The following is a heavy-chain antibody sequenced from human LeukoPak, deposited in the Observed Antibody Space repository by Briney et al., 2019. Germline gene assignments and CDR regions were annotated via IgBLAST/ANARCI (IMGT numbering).Heavy chain of an antibody. CDR3: ARQLGISSIAARPFDY. J-gene: IGHJ4*02. V-gene: IGHV5-51*01. Sequence: GESLKISCKGSGYSFTSYWIGWVRQMPGKGLEWMGIIYPGDSDTRYSPSFQGQVTISADKSISTAYLQWSSQASDTAMYYCARQLGISSIAARPFDYWGQGTLVTVSS. D-gene: IGHD6-6*01. CDR2: IYPGDSDT. CDR1: GYSFTSYW.